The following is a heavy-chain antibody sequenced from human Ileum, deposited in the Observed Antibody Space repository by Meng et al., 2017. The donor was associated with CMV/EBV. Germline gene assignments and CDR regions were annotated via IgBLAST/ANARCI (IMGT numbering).Heavy chain of an antibody. D-gene: IGHD2-21*01. CDR1: GFTLSSYW. CDR2: INQDGGEK. Sequence: GGSLRLSYGASGFTLSSYWMGWVRQGPGKGLEWVANINQDGGEKYYADSVKGRFSIFRDNAKNSLYLQMNSLGAEDTAVYYCAAYIKDAFDLWGQGTMVTVSS. V-gene: IGHV3-7*01. CDR3: AAYIKDAFDL. J-gene: IGHJ3*01.